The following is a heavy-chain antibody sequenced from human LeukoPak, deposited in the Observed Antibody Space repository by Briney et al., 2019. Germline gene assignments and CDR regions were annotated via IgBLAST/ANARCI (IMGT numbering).Heavy chain of an antibody. D-gene: IGHD3-22*01. CDR1: GGSFSDHY. Sequence: SETLSLTCAVCGGSFSDHYWSWIRQPPGKGVEWIGQISHSGRTDYNPSLKSRVTMSVDTSKYLFSLNLTSMTAADTAVYYCARGPRTGDSGGYLNYWGQGTLVTVSS. V-gene: IGHV4-34*01. CDR3: ARGPRTGDSGGYLNY. J-gene: IGHJ4*02. CDR2: ISHSGRT.